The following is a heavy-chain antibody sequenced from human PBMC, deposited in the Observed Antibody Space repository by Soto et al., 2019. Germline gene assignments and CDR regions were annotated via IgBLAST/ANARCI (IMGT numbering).Heavy chain of an antibody. Sequence: QVQLVESGGGLVKPGGSLRLSCAASGFTFSDYYMAWIRQAPGRGLEWISYISGSTTGIYYADSVKGRFTISRDNAKTSLYLQMSSLRAEDTAVYYCARVGAVGIYSFDYWGQGTLVTVSS. J-gene: IGHJ4*02. D-gene: IGHD6-13*01. V-gene: IGHV3-11*01. CDR3: ARVGAVGIYSFDY. CDR2: ISGSTTGI. CDR1: GFTFSDYY.